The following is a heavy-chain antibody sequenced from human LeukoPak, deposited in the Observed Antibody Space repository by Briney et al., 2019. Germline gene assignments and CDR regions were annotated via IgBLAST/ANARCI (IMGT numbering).Heavy chain of an antibody. V-gene: IGHV1-2*02. CDR1: GYTFTGYY. Sequence: ASVKVSCKASGYTFTGYYMHWVRQAPGQGLEWMGWINPNSGGTNYAQKFQGRVTMTRDTSISTAYMELSRLGSDDTAVYYCARGGLEQEGPPVDYWGQGTLATVSS. J-gene: IGHJ4*02. CDR3: ARGGLEQEGPPVDY. CDR2: INPNSGGT. D-gene: IGHD1/OR15-1a*01.